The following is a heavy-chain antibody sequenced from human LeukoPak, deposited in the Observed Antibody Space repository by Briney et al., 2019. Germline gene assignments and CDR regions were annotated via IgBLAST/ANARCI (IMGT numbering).Heavy chain of an antibody. CDR1: GGSISSSSYY. J-gene: IGHJ4*02. CDR2: IYYSGST. V-gene: IGHV4-39*01. Sequence: SETLSLTCTVSGGSISSSSYYWGWIRQPPGKGLEWIGSIYYSGSTYYNPSLKSRVTISVDTSKNQFSLKLSSVTAADTAVYYCAMHIWNQDYGDYEWNYYFDYWGQGTLVTVSS. CDR3: AMHIWNQDYGDYEWNYYFDY. D-gene: IGHD4-17*01.